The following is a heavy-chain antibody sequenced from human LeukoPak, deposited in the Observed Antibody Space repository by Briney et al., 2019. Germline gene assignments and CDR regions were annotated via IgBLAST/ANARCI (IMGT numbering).Heavy chain of an antibody. CDR3: ARDPEFSAARPGIQDY. D-gene: IGHD6-6*01. V-gene: IGHV3-30-3*01. CDR1: GFTFSSYA. CDR2: ISDDGTNK. J-gene: IGHJ4*02. Sequence: GGSLRLSCAASGFTFSSYAMHWVRQAPGKGLEWVAVISDDGTNKYYADSVKGRFTISRDNSKNTLYLQMNSLRAEDTAVYYCARDPEFSAARPGIQDYWGQGTLVTVSP.